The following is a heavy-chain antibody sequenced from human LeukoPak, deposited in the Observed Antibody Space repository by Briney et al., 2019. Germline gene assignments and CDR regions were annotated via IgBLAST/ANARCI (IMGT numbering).Heavy chain of an antibody. CDR1: GYGFTNHH. D-gene: IGHD2/OR15-2a*01. Sequence: ASVMVLYKPSGYGFTNHHVYWMRQAPGQGLEWMGMIYANAGDTRFAQKFQGRATMTRDTSTTTVYMDLSTLRSEDTAVYFCAQEIVDVYYCESWGQGPLVSVSS. CDR3: AQEIVDVYYCES. V-gene: IGHV1-46*01. J-gene: IGHJ4*02. CDR2: IYANAGDT.